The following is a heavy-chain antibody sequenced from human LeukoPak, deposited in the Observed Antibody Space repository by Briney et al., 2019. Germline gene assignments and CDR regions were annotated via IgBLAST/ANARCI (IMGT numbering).Heavy chain of an antibody. J-gene: IGHJ4*02. CDR2: ISGSGVDT. V-gene: IGHV3-23*01. CDR1: GFTFSTYA. D-gene: IGHD3-16*02. CDR3: ARDSGMITFGGVIVKGDYFNY. Sequence: PGGSLRLSCAASGFTFSTYAMTWVRQAPGRGLEWVSVISGSGVDTFYADSVKGRFTISRDNSKNTLYLQMNSLRAEDTAVYYCARDSGMITFGGVIVKGDYFNYWGQGTLVTVSS.